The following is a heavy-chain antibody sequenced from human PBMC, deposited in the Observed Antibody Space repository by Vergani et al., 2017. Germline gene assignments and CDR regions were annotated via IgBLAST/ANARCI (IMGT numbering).Heavy chain of an antibody. J-gene: IGHJ4*02. CDR3: TRQPQEGASGPPSVPT. Sequence: QVQLQESGPGLVEPSETLSLTCAVSGYSIRNGYYWGWIRQPPGKGLEWIGSIYHSGSTHYTPYLKSRVTISVDTSKNDVSMKVTSVTAADTAVYYCTRQPQEGASGPPSVPTWGQGISVIVSS. V-gene: IGHV4-38-2*01. CDR1: GYSIRNGYY. D-gene: IGHD5-12*01. CDR2: IYHSGST.